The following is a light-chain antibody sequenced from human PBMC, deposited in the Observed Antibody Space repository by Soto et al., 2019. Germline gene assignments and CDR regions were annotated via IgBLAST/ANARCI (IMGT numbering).Light chain of an antibody. J-gene: IGKJ5*01. CDR1: QSVSRN. Sequence: EIVLPESPDTLSLSAGERATRSCRASQSVSRNLAWYQQRPGQAPRLLIYDISNRATGVPARFSGSGSETEFTLTIRSLQSEDFAVYFCQQYNNWPPFCQGARPEI. CDR2: DIS. CDR3: QQYNNWPP. V-gene: IGKV3-15*01.